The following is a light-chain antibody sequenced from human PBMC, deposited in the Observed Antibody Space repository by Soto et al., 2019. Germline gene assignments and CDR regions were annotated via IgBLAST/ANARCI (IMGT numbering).Light chain of an antibody. J-gene: IGLJ3*02. V-gene: IGLV1-51*01. CDR3: ETWDFSLHTVV. CDR2: DNN. Sequence: QSVLTQPPSMSAAPGQTVTISCSGSAFNIGNNYVSWYQQVPGTAPKLLIYDNNKRPSGMPDRFTGSKSVASATLDITGLQTGDEADYYCETWDFSLHTVVFGGGTNLTVL. CDR1: AFNIGNNY.